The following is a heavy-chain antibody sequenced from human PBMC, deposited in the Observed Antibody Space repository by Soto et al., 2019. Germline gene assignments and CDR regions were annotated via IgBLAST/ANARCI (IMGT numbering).Heavy chain of an antibody. CDR2: INHSGST. CDR1: GGSFSGYY. Sequence: SETLSLTCAVYGGSFSGYYWSWIRQPPGKGLEWIGEINHSGSTNYNPSLKSRVTISVDTSKNQFSLKLSSVTAADTAVYYCARDRYYDFWSGYYQPFDYWGRGTLVTVSS. D-gene: IGHD3-3*01. V-gene: IGHV4-34*01. CDR3: ARDRYYDFWSGYYQPFDY. J-gene: IGHJ4*02.